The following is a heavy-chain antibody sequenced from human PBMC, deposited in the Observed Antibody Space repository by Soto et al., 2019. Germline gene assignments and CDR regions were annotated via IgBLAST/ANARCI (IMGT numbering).Heavy chain of an antibody. V-gene: IGHV4-30-4*03. CDR1: GGSISSGDYY. D-gene: IGHD3-16*01. Sequence: SETLSLTCTVSGGSISSGDYYWSWIRQPPGKGLEWIGYIYYSGSTYYSPSLESRVTLSVDKSKNQFSLKMNSMTAADTAVFFWGRGPGGNKMAPGGQEILVTVS. J-gene: IGHJ5*02. CDR2: IYYSGST. CDR3: GRGPGGNKMAP.